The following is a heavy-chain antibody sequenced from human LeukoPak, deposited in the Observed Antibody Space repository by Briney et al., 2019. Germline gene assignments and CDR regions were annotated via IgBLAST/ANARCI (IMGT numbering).Heavy chain of an antibody. Sequence: ASVKVSCKASGYTFTSYYVHWVRQAPGQGLEWMTRINPNGGSTGYAQRFQGRVTMTRDTSTSTVYMELSSLRSEDTAVYYCAREQIGGYSYGLDYWGQGTLVTVSS. CDR2: INPNGGST. CDR1: GYTFTSYY. V-gene: IGHV1-46*01. J-gene: IGHJ4*02. CDR3: AREQIGGYSYGLDY. D-gene: IGHD5-18*01.